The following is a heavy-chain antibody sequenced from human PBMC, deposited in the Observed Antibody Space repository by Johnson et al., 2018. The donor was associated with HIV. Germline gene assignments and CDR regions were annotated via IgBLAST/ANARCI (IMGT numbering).Heavy chain of an antibody. Sequence: MQLVESGGGLVQPGGSLRLSCVASGFIVSSNYMSWVRQAPGKGLEWVSVIYSGCSTYYADSVKGRFTISRDNSKNTLYLQMNSLRAEDTAVYYCAKDRDLNYDFWSGSDDAFDIWGQGTMVTVSS. CDR3: AKDRDLNYDFWSGSDDAFDI. J-gene: IGHJ3*02. D-gene: IGHD3-3*01. CDR1: GFIVSSNY. CDR2: IYSGCST. V-gene: IGHV3-66*01.